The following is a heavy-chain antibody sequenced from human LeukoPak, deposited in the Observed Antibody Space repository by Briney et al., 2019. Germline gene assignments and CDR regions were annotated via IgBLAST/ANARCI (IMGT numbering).Heavy chain of an antibody. V-gene: IGHV1-69*05. CDR2: IIPIFGTA. Sequence: GASVKVSCKASGGTFSSYAISWVRQAPGQGLEWMGGIIPIFGTANYAQKFQGRVTITTDESTSTAYMELSSLRSEDTAVYYCKPQLRTRGFDYWGQGTLVTVSS. J-gene: IGHJ4*02. D-gene: IGHD2-2*01. CDR1: GGTFSSYA. CDR3: KPQLRTRGFDY.